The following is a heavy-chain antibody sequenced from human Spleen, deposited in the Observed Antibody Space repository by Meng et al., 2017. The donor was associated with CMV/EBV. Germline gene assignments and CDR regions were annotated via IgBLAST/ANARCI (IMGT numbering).Heavy chain of an antibody. CDR3: AKLPSKGSDPYY. V-gene: IGHV3-30*02. CDR1: GFTFNNAW. D-gene: IGHD3-16*02. CDR2: IRYDRDNK. Sequence: GESLKISCPASGFTFNNAWMRWVRQAPGKGLEWLAFIRYDRDNKYYTDSVQERFTLSTDNSKNKLYLQINSLRVEDTPMYYCAKLPSKGSDPYYWGQGTRVTVS. J-gene: IGHJ4*02.